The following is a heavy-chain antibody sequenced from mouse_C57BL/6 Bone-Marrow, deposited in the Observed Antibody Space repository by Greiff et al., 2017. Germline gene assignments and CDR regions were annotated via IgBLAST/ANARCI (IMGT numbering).Heavy chain of an antibody. V-gene: IGHV1-7*01. CDR3: VRRDYYYGSPYYFDY. CDR1: GYTFTSYW. Sequence: QVHVKQSGAELAKPGASVKLSCKASGYTFTSYWMHWVKQRPGQGLEWIGYINPSSGYTKYNQKFKDKATLTADKSSSTAYMQLSSLTYEDSAVYYCVRRDYYYGSPYYFDYWGQGTTLTVSS. D-gene: IGHD1-1*01. J-gene: IGHJ2*01. CDR2: INPSSGYT.